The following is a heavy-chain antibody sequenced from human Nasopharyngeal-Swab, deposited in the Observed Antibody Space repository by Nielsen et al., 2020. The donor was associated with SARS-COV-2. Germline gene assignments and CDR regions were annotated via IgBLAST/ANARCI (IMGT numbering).Heavy chain of an antibody. CDR1: GFTFSNYS. Sequence: GGSLRLSCAASGFTFSNYSMNWVRQAPGKGLEWVSYISSSGSTRYYADSVKGRFTISRDNAKNSLYLQMNSLRADDTAVYYCAREGYYGSGSPFDWGQGTLVTVSS. CDR3: AREGYYGSGSPFD. V-gene: IGHV3-48*04. J-gene: IGHJ4*02. D-gene: IGHD3-10*01. CDR2: ISSSGSTR.